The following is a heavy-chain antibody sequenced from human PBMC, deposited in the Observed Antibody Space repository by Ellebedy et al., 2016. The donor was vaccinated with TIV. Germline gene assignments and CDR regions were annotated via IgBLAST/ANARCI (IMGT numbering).Heavy chain of an antibody. CDR1: GFPFSSNW. CDR3: ARAEDYYYYYGMDV. J-gene: IGHJ6*02. V-gene: IGHV3-7*04. Sequence: GESLKISCAASGFPFSSNWMSWVRQARGKGLEWVANIKQDGSEKYYVDSVKGRFTISRDNAKNSLYLQMNSLRADDTAVYYCARAEDYYYYYGMDVWGQGTTVTVSS. CDR2: IKQDGSEK.